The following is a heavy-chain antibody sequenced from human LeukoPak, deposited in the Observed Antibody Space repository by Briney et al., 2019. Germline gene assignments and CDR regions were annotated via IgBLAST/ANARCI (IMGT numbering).Heavy chain of an antibody. V-gene: IGHV3-23*01. CDR1: GFTFSSYA. Sequence: GGSLRLSCAASGFTFSSYAMSWVRQAPGKGLEWVSAISGSGDSTYYGDSVKGRFTISRDNSKNTLYPQMNSLRAEDTAVYYCAKTRPLDSSSWSHGDYWGQGTLVTVSS. CDR3: AKTRPLDSSSWSHGDY. CDR2: ISGSGDST. J-gene: IGHJ4*02. D-gene: IGHD6-13*01.